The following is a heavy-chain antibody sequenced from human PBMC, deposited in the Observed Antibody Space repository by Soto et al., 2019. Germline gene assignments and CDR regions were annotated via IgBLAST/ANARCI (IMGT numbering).Heavy chain of an antibody. CDR1: GYTFTSYG. CDR2: ISAYNGNT. V-gene: IGHV1-18*01. Sequence: GASVKVSCKASGYTFTSYGISWVRQAPGQGLEWMGWISAYNGNTNYAQKLQGRVTMTTDTSTSTAYMELRSLRSDDTAVYYCARSYYYDSSGYYVMDYWGQGTLVTVSS. J-gene: IGHJ4*02. D-gene: IGHD3-22*01. CDR3: ARSYYYDSSGYYVMDY.